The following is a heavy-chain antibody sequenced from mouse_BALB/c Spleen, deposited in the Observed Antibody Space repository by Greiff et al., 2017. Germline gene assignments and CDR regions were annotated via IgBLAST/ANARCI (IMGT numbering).Heavy chain of an antibody. V-gene: IGHV14-4*02. CDR3: PYGYFDY. CDR2: IDPENGDT. CDR1: GFNIKDYY. J-gene: IGHJ2*01. D-gene: IGHD1-1*01. Sequence: DVQLQESGAELVRSGASVKLSCTASGFNIKDYYMHWVKQRPEQGLEWIGWIDPENGDTEYAPKFQGKATMTADTSSNTAYLQLSSLTSEDTAVYYCPYGYFDYWGQGTTLTVSS.